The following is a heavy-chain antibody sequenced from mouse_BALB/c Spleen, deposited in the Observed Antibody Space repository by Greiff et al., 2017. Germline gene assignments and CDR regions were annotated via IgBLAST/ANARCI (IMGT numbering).Heavy chain of an antibody. D-gene: IGHD4-1*01. V-gene: IGHV2-9*02. Sequence: QVQLQQSGPGLVAPSQSLSITCTVSGFSLTSYGVHWVRQPPGKGLEWLGVIWAGGSTNYNSALMSRLSISKDNSKSQVFLKMNSLQTDDTAMYYCARAPRTGNYAMDYWGQGTSVTVSS. CDR3: ARAPRTGNYAMDY. CDR2: IWAGGST. J-gene: IGHJ4*01. CDR1: GFSLTSYG.